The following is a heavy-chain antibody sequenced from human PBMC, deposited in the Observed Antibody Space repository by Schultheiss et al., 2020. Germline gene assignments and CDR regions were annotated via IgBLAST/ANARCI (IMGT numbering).Heavy chain of an antibody. CDR3: AQTAAAAHYY. Sequence: SGPTLVKPTQTLTLTCTVSGFSLSNARMGVSWIRQPPGKALEWLALIYWDDDKFYSPSLKSRLTITKDTSKNQVVLTMTNMDPVDTATYYCAQTAAAAHYYWGQGTLVTVAS. D-gene: IGHD6-13*01. V-gene: IGHV2-5*02. J-gene: IGHJ4*02. CDR2: IYWDDDK. CDR1: GFSLSNARMG.